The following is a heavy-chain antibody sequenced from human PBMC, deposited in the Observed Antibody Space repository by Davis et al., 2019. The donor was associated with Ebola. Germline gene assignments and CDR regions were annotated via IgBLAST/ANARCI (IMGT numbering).Heavy chain of an antibody. J-gene: IGHJ4*02. V-gene: IGHV3-30*04. CDR1: GFTFSSYA. CDR3: ARDGWYDDILTGYFDY. D-gene: IGHD3-9*01. Sequence: GGSLRLSCAASGFTFSSYAMHWVRQAPGKGLEWVAVISYDGSNKYYADSVKGRFTISRDNSKNTLYLQMNSLRAEDTAVYYCARDGWYDDILTGYFDYWGQGTLVTVSS. CDR2: ISYDGSNK.